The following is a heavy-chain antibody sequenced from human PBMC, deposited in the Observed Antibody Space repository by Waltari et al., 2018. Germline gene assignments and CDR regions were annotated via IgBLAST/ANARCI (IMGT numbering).Heavy chain of an antibody. Sequence: QLQLQESGPGLVKPSETLSLTCTVSGGSISSSSYYWGWIRQPPGKGLEWIGSIYYSGSTYYNPSLKSRVTISVDTSKNQFSLKLSSVTAADTAVYYCARDQPHYDFWSGYAHPGVPWSQGTLVTVSS. J-gene: IGHJ5*02. CDR3: ARDQPHYDFWSGYAHPGVP. D-gene: IGHD3-3*01. CDR1: GGSISSSSYY. CDR2: IYYSGST. V-gene: IGHV4-39*07.